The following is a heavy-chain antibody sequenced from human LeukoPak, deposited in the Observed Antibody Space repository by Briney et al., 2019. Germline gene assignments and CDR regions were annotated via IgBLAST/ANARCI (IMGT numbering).Heavy chain of an antibody. J-gene: IGHJ4*02. V-gene: IGHV4-61*01. CDR3: ARVARRGIAAAGTFDY. Sequence: PSETLSLTCTVSGGSVSDNNFFWNWIRQPPGKGLEWIGYIYNSGSTNYNPALNSRVTISVDMSNNQFSLKLSSVTAADTAVYYCARVARRGIAAAGTFDYWGQGTLVTVSS. D-gene: IGHD6-13*01. CDR2: IYNSGST. CDR1: GGSVSDNNFF.